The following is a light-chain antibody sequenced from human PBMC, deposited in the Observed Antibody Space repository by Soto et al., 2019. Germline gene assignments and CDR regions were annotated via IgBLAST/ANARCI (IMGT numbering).Light chain of an antibody. J-gene: IGLJ1*01. CDR3: SSYTSSRAYV. CDR2: EVS. CDR1: GSDVGGYNY. Sequence: QSALTQPASVSGSPGQSITISCTGTGSDVGGYNYVSWYQQQSGKAPKLMIHEVSNRPSGVSNRFSGSKSGNTASLTISGLQAEDEADYYCSSYTSSRAYVFGIGTKV. V-gene: IGLV2-14*01.